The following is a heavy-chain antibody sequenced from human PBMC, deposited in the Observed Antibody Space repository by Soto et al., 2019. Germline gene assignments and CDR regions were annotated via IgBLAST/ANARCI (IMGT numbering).Heavy chain of an antibody. CDR1: GFTFSNHA. CDR2: ISYDGSNK. CDR3: ARDGQQLEQYALDD. D-gene: IGHD6-13*01. V-gene: IGHV3-33*01. Sequence: QVQLVESGGGVVQPGTSLRLSCTTSGFTFSNHAMHWVRQAPGKGLEWVAQISYDGSNKYYADSVKGRFTISRDNSRNMVYVQMISPRVEDTAVYYCARDGQQLEQYALDDWGQGTSVTVSS. J-gene: IGHJ6*02.